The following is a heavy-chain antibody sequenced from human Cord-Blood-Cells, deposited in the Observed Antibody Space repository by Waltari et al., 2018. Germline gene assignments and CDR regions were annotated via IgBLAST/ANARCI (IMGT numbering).Heavy chain of an antibody. V-gene: IGHV1-69*01. CDR2: IIPIFGTA. Sequence: QAPGQGLEWMGGIIPIFGTANYAQKFQGRVTITADESTSTAYMELSSLRSEDTAVYYCARGGVRHSIVVVTAIPNYYYGMDVWGQGTTVTVSS. CDR3: ARGGVRHSIVVVTAIPNYYYGMDV. J-gene: IGHJ6*02. D-gene: IGHD2-21*02.